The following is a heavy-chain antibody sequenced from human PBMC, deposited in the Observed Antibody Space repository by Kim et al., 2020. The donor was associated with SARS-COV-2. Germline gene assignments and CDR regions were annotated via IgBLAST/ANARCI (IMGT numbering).Heavy chain of an antibody. J-gene: IGHJ6*02. V-gene: IGHV3-73*01. CDR3: TRPGYCSGGSCPFLDYYYGMDV. CDR2: IRSKANSYAT. D-gene: IGHD2-15*01. Sequence: GGSLRLSCAASGFTFSGSAMHWVRQASGKGLEWVGRIRSKANSYATAYAASVKGRFTISRDDSKNTAYLQMNSLKTEDTAVYYCTRPGYCSGGSCPFLDYYYGMDVWGQGTTVTVSS. CDR1: GFTFSGSA.